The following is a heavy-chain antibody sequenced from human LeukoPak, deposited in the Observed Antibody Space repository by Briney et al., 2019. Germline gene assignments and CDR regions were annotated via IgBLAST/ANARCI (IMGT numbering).Heavy chain of an antibody. CDR2: INHSGST. V-gene: IGHV4-34*01. J-gene: IGHJ4*02. CDR3: ARGRSSGWVY. D-gene: IGHD6-19*01. CDR1: GGSFRGYY. Sequence: PSETLSLTCAVYGGSFRGYYWSWIRQPPGKGLEWIGEINHSGSTNYNPSLKSRVTISVDTSKNQFSLKLSSVTAADTAVYYCARGRSSGWVYWGQGTLVTVSS.